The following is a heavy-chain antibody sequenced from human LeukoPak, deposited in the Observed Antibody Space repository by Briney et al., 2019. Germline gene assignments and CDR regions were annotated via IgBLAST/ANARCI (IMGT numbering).Heavy chain of an antibody. CDR2: SDYNGGT. CDR1: GGSISTYY. CDR3: ARVGSYAFDI. V-gene: IGHV4-59*01. J-gene: IGHJ3*02. Sequence: SETLSLTCTVSGGSISTYYWSWVRQPPGKGLEWIGYSDYNGGTHYNPSRESRVTISVDTSKNQFSLNLRSVTAADTAVYYCARVGSYAFDIWGQGTVVTVSS.